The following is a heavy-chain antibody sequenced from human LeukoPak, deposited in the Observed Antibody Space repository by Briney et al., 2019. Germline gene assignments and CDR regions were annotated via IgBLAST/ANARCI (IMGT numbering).Heavy chain of an antibody. J-gene: IGHJ6*02. CDR3: ARDWPVLLGPPGHYYYGMDV. V-gene: IGHV3-48*01. Sequence: GGSLRLSCAASGFTFSSYSMNWVRQAPGKGLEWVSYISSSSSTIYYADSVKGRFTISRDNAKNSLYLQMNSLRAEDTAVYYCARDWPVLLGPPGHYYYGMDVWGQGTTVTVSS. CDR2: ISSSSSTI. D-gene: IGHD2/OR15-2a*01. CDR1: GFTFSSYS.